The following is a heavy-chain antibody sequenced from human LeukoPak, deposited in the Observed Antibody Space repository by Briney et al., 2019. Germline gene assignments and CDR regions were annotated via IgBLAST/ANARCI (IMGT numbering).Heavy chain of an antibody. J-gene: IGHJ5*02. CDR1: GGSISSGGYS. V-gene: IGHV4-30-2*01. D-gene: IGHD3-10*01. CDR3: AREVEGDYYGPGSYPWFDP. CDR2: IYHSGST. Sequence: SETLSLTCAVSGGSISSGGYSWSWTRQPPGKGLEWIGYIYHSGSTYYNPSLKSRVTISVDRSKNQFSLKLSSVTAADTAVYYCAREVEGDYYGPGSYPWFDPWGQGTLVTVSS.